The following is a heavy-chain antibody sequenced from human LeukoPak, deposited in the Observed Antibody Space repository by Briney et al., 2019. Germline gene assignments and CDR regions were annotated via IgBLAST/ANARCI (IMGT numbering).Heavy chain of an antibody. CDR3: ARREGDIASGDFFDY. D-gene: IGHD6-13*01. CDR2: IYYSGST. V-gene: IGHV4-39*01. J-gene: IGHJ4*02. Sequence: SETLSLTCTVSGGSISSSSYYWGWIRQPPGKGLEWIGTIYYSGSTYYNPSLKSRVTISVDTSKNLFSLKLSSVTAADTAVDYWARREGDIASGDFFDYWGQGTLVTVFS. CDR1: GGSISSSSYY.